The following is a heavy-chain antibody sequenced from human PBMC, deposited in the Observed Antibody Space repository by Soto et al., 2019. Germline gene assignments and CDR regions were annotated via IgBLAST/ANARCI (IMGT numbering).Heavy chain of an antibody. Sequence: GGSLRLSCAASGFTFSDYYMSWIRQAPGKGLEWVSYISSSGSTIYYADSVKGRFTISRDNAKNSLYLQMNSLRAEDTAVYYCARVLTLPWMIPFDYWGQGTLVTVSS. CDR3: ARVLTLPWMIPFDY. CDR2: ISSSGSTI. CDR1: GFTFSDYY. J-gene: IGHJ4*02. V-gene: IGHV3-11*01. D-gene: IGHD1-1*01.